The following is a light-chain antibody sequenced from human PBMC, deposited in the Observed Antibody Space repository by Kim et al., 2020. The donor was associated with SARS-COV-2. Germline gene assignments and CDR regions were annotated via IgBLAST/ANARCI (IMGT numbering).Light chain of an antibody. CDR1: NIGSKN. V-gene: IGLV3-9*01. CDR3: QVWDSSTGV. Sequence: SYELTQPLSVSVALGQTARITCGGNNIGSKNVHWYQQKPGQAPVLVIYRDTNLPSGIPERFSGSNSGNTATLTISRGQAGDEADYYCQVWDSSTGVFGGGTQLTVL. J-gene: IGLJ2*01. CDR2: RDT.